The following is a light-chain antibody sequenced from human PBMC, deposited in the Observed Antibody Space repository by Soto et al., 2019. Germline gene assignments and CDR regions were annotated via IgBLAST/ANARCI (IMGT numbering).Light chain of an antibody. Sequence: QAVVTQEPSLTVSPGGTVTLTCGSSTGAVTSGHYPYWFQQKPGQAPRTLIYDTNNKYSWTPARFSGSLHGGKAALSLSGAQPEDEADYYCLLYYGGARAGVFGGGTQLTVL. J-gene: IGLJ3*02. CDR1: TGAVTSGHY. V-gene: IGLV7-46*01. CDR3: LLYYGGARAGV. CDR2: DTN.